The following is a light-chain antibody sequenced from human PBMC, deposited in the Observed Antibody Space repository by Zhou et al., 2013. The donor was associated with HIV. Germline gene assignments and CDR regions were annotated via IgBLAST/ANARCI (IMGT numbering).Light chain of an antibody. V-gene: IGKV1-8*01. Sequence: AIRMTQSPSSLSASTGDRVTIGCRASQGINSFLAWYQQKPGQAPKLLIYGASTLQSGVPSRFSGNGSGTDFTLTIGCLQSEDFATYYCQHYYNYPPTFGQGTKVEVK. CDR3: QHYYNYPPT. J-gene: IGKJ1*01. CDR1: QGINSF. CDR2: GAS.